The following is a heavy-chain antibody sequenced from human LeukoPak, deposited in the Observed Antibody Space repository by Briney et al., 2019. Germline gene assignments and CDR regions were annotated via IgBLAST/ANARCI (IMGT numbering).Heavy chain of an antibody. D-gene: IGHD3-10*01. CDR2: INAGNGNT. CDR3: AREDYGSGSWPMDV. CDR1: GYTFTSYA. J-gene: IGHJ6*02. Sequence: VASVKVSCTASGYTFTSYAMHWVRQAPGQRLEWMGWINAGNGNTKYSQKFQGRVTITRDTSASTAYMELSSLRSEDTAVYYCAREDYGSGSWPMDVWGQGTTVTVSS. V-gene: IGHV1-3*01.